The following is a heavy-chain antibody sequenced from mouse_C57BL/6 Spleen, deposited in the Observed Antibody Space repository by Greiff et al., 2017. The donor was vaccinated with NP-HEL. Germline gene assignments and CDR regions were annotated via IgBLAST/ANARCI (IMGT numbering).Heavy chain of an antibody. CDR3: ARLCYSPKYFDV. J-gene: IGHJ1*03. V-gene: IGHV1-55*01. CDR1: GYTFTSYW. Sequence: QVQLQQPGAELVKPGASVKLSCKASGYTFTSYWITWVKQRPGQGLEWIGDIYPGSGSTNYNEKFKSKATLTVDTSSSTAYMQLSSLTSEDSAVYYCARLCYSPKYFDVWGTGTTVTVSS. D-gene: IGHD2-12*01. CDR2: IYPGSGST.